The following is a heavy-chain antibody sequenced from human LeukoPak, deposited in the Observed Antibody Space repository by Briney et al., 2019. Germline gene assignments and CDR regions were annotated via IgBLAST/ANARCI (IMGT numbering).Heavy chain of an antibody. CDR3: ARDGEEYGGILPFDY. J-gene: IGHJ4*02. CDR1: GYTFTSYG. Sequence: ASVNVSCKASGYTFTSYGISWVRQAPGQGLEWLGWISPYNGNTTYAQNLQGRVNMPTHTSTSTAYMELRSQRCDDTAVYFCARDGEEYGGILPFDYWGQGTLVTVSS. V-gene: IGHV1-18*01. CDR2: ISPYNGNT. D-gene: IGHD4-23*01.